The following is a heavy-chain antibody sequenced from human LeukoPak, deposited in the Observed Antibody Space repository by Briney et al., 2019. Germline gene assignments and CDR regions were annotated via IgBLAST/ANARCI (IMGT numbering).Heavy chain of an antibody. J-gene: IGHJ4*02. CDR3: ARVHSGSYPNYFDY. CDR1: GYTFSSFG. D-gene: IGHD1-26*01. CDR2: ISAYNGYT. Sequence: ASVKVSCKASGYTFSSFGISWVRQAPGQGLEWMGWISAYNGYTNYAQKLQGRVTMTTDTSTSTAYMELRSLRSDDTAVYYCARVHSGSYPNYFDYWGQGTLVTVSS. V-gene: IGHV1-18*01.